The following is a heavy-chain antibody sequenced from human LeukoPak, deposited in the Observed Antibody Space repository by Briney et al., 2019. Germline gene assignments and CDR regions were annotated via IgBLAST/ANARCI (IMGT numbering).Heavy chain of an antibody. CDR1: GYTLTELS. J-gene: IGHJ4*02. V-gene: IGHV1-24*01. Sequence: GASVKVSCKVSGYTLTELSMHWVRQAPGKGLEWMGGFDPEDGETIYAQKFQGRVTMTEDTSTDTAYMELSSLRSEDTAVYYCARDEAVAARRWWYFDYWGQGTLVTVSS. CDR2: FDPEDGET. CDR3: ARDEAVAARRWWYFDY. D-gene: IGHD6-19*01.